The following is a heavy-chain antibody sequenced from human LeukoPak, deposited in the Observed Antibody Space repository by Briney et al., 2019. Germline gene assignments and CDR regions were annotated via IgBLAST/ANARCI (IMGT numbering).Heavy chain of an antibody. CDR3: ARGGWGTGGAFDS. V-gene: IGHV4-4*07. Sequence: SETLSLTCTASGGSISSYYWSWIRQPAGKGLGWIERIYTSGSTSSNPSLKSRVTMSADTSKNPSSLQLSSVTAAGTAVYYCARGGWGTGGAFDSWGQGTMVTVSS. CDR1: GGSISSYY. CDR2: IYTSGST. J-gene: IGHJ3*02. D-gene: IGHD3-16*01.